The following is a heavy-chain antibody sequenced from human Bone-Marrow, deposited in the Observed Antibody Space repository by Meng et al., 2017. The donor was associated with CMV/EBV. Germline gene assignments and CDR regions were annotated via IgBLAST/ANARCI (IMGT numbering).Heavy chain of an antibody. J-gene: IGHJ4*02. V-gene: IGHV1-18*01. CDR2: ISAHNGNT. CDR1: GYSFNDFA. D-gene: IGHD1-26*01. Sequence: ASVKVSCKASGYSFNDFAVNWVRQAPGQGLEWMGWISAHNGNTSYAQKFQGRVTMTTDTSTSTAYVEVRSLRFDDTAVYYCARRSIVGATINYWGQGTLVTVSS. CDR3: ARRSIVGATINY.